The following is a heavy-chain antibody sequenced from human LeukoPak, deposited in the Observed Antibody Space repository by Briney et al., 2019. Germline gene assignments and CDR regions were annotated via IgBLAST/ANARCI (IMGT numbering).Heavy chain of an antibody. Sequence: GASVKVSCKASGYTFTTYDINWVRQATGQGLEWMGWMNPNSGNTGYAQKFQGRVTMTRNIPISTAYMELSSLRSEDTAVYYCARGRGSGHKENWFDPWGQGTLVTVSS. V-gene: IGHV1-8*01. J-gene: IGHJ5*02. D-gene: IGHD6-19*01. CDR2: MNPNSGNT. CDR3: ARGRGSGHKENWFDP. CDR1: GYTFTTYD.